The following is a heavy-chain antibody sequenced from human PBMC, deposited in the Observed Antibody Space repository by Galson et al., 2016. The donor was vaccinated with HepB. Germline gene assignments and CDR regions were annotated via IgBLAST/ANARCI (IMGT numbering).Heavy chain of an antibody. CDR2: VDHRGSN. CDR3: AKGHLGGYDFTRPMNGLWFDP. J-gene: IGHJ5*02. D-gene: IGHD3-3*01. CDR1: GGSFNNYF. V-gene: IGHV4-34*01. Sequence: ETLSLTCTVSGGSFNNYFCTWIRQSPEKGLEWIGEVDHRGSNNYNLSFKRRVTVSLDTSKSQCSLKLNSMTAADTAVYFCAKGHLGGYDFTRPMNGLWFDPWGQGTPVTVSS.